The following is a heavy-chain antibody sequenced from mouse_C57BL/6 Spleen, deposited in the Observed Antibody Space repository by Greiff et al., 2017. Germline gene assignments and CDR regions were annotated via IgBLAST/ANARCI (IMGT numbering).Heavy chain of an antibody. CDR1: GYSITSGYY. Sequence: EVKLQESGPGLVKPSQSLSLTCSVTGYSITSGYYWNWNRQSPGNKLEWMGYISYDGSNNYNPSLKNRISITRDTSKNQFFLKLNSVTTEDTATYYCAREVMDYWGQGTSVTVSS. CDR3: AREVMDY. CDR2: ISYDGSN. J-gene: IGHJ4*01. V-gene: IGHV3-6*01.